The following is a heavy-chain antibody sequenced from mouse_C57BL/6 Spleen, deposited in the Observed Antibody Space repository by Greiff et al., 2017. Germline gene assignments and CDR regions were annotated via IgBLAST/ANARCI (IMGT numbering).Heavy chain of an antibody. CDR2: INPYNGGT. D-gene: IGHD2-3*01. CDR3: AGGRSYDGFAY. V-gene: IGHV1-19*01. CDR1: GYTFTDSY. J-gene: IGHJ3*01. Sequence: EVQLQQSGPVLVKPGASVKMSCKASGYTFTDSYMNWVKQSHGKSLEWIGVINPYNGGTSYNQKFKGKATLTVDKSSSAAYMELNSLTSEDSAVYYCAGGRSYDGFAYWGQGTLVTVSA.